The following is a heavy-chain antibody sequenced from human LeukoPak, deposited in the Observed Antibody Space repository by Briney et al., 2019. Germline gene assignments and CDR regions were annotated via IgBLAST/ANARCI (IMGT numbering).Heavy chain of an antibody. CDR3: ARAGGEPLPYRYFDL. Sequence: SETLSLTCTVYGGSISTNYWSWIRQPPGKGLEWIGFISYSGSPSYNPSLKSRVTISVDTSKIQFSLKLSSVTAADTAVYYCARAGGEPLPYRYFDLWGRGTLVTVSS. CDR2: ISYSGSP. CDR1: GGSISTNY. J-gene: IGHJ2*01. V-gene: IGHV4-59*01. D-gene: IGHD1-26*01.